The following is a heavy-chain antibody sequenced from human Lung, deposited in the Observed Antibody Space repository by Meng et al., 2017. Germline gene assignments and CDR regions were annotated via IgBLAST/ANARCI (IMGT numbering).Heavy chain of an antibody. CDR1: GYTFTAYW. CDR2: IDPRSGDT. D-gene: IGHD6-13*01. Sequence: VELVQAGGEVKNPGASVKVSCKPSGYTFTAYWLHWVRQAPGQGLDWMGRIDPRSGDTQYAQKFQGRVTMTRDTSISTTYMELSRLRSDDTAVYYCVRDEDISAAGKLFGDYWGQGTLVTVSS. CDR3: VRDEDISAAGKLFGDY. J-gene: IGHJ4*02. V-gene: IGHV1-2*06.